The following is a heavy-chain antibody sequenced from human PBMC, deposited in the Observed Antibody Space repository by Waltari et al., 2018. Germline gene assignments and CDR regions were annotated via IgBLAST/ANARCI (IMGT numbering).Heavy chain of an antibody. J-gene: IGHJ5*02. D-gene: IGHD6-6*01. Sequence: EVQLVESGGGLVKPGGSLRLSCAASGFTFSSYSMNWVRQAPGKGLEWVSSISSSSSYIYYADSVKGRFTISRDNAKNSLYLQMNSLRAEDTAVYYCARGVKQLVRGNWFDPWGQGTLVTVSS. CDR1: GFTFSSYS. CDR3: ARGVKQLVRGNWFDP. CDR2: ISSSSSYI. V-gene: IGHV3-21*01.